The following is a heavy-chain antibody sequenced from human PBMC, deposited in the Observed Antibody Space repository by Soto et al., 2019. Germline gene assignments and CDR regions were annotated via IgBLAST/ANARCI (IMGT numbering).Heavy chain of an antibody. CDR1: GFSLSNYF. D-gene: IGHD2-15*01. J-gene: IGHJ6*02. V-gene: IGHV3-30-3*01. CDR3: ARGDNYYGMDV. CDR2: ISYDGSNK. Sequence: PGGSLRLSCAASGFSLSNYFMHWVRRAPGKGLEWVAIISYDGSNKHYADSVKGRFTISRDNSKNTLYLQMNSLRAEDTAVYRCARGDNYYGMDVWGQGTTVTVSS.